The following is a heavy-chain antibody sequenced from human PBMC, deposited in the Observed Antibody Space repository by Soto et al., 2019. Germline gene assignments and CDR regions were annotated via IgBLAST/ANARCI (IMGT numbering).Heavy chain of an antibody. V-gene: IGHV3-11*06. D-gene: IGHD1-1*01. CDR3: ARSGDNYNLLDC. J-gene: IGHJ4*02. CDR1: GFTFSDYY. Sequence: TVGSLRLSCEGSGFTFSDYYMSWIRQAPGKGLEWISYSSNSGTFTKYADSVKGRFSISRDNTKNLLFLQMNSLRAEDTALYYCARSGDNYNLLDCWGQGTPVTVSS. CDR2: SSNSGTFT.